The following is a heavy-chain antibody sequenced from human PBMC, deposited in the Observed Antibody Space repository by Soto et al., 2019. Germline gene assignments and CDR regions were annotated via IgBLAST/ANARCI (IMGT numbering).Heavy chain of an antibody. CDR2: INHSGST. CDR3: ARPLKRYDSSSCMDV. CDR1: GGSFSGYY. J-gene: IGHJ6*02. D-gene: IGHD3-22*01. V-gene: IGHV4-34*01. Sequence: SETLSLTCAVYGGSFSGYYWSWIRQPPGKGLEWIGEINHSGSTNYNPSLKSRVTISVDTSKNQFSLKLSSVTAADTAVYYCARPLKRYDSSSCMDVWGQGTTVTVSS.